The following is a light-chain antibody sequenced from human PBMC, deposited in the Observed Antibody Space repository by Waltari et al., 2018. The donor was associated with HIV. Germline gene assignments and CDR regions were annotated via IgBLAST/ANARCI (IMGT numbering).Light chain of an antibody. Sequence: QYALTQPRSVSGSSGQSVTLSCPGPTGDVGGYDFVPWYLQHPGKVPKLIIYGVIKRPSGVPDRFSGSKSGNTASLTISGLQTEDEADYFFCSYAGTYTYVLFGGGTKLTVL. J-gene: IGLJ3*02. V-gene: IGLV2-11*01. CDR1: TGDVGGYDF. CDR2: GVI. CDR3: CSYAGTYTYVL.